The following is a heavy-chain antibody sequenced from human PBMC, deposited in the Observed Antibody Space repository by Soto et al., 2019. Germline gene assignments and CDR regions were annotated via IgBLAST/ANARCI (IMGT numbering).Heavy chain of an antibody. CDR1: GGTFSSYA. J-gene: IGHJ6*02. CDR2: IIPIFGTA. D-gene: IGHD2-2*01. V-gene: IGHV1-69*13. Sequence: PVKVSCKASGGTFSSYAISWVRQAPGQGLEWMGGIIPIFGTANYAQKFQGRVTITADESTRRYYIELSSLRSEDTAVYYCASLGYCSSTSCYPPLHFNYGMDVWGQGTTVTVSS. CDR3: ASLGYCSSTSCYPPLHFNYGMDV.